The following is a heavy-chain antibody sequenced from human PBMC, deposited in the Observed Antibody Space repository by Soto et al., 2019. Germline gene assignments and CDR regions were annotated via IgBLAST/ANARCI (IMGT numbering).Heavy chain of an antibody. CDR3: AGGDSSYYYYYGMDV. V-gene: IGHV3-23*01. Sequence: GGSLRLSCAASGFTFSSYAMSWVRQAPGKGLEWVSAISGSGGSTYYADSVKGRFTISRDNSKNTLYLQMNSLRAEDTAVYYCAGGDSSYYYYYGMDVWGQGTTVTVSS. CDR1: GFTFSSYA. D-gene: IGHD4-17*01. J-gene: IGHJ6*02. CDR2: ISGSGGST.